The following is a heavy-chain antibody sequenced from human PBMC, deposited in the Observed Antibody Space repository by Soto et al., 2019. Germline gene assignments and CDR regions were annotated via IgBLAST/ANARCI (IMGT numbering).Heavy chain of an antibody. CDR2: IYYSGST. CDR3: ARRWGGTFDY. J-gene: IGHJ4*02. Sequence: QVQLQESGQGLVKPSETLSLTCTVSGGSISSYYWSWIRQPPGKGLEWIGYIYYSGSTNYNPSLKRRVTISVDTSKNQFSLKLSSVTAADTAVYYCARRWGGTFDYWGQGTLVTVSS. V-gene: IGHV4-59*01. D-gene: IGHD2-21*01. CDR1: GGSISSYY.